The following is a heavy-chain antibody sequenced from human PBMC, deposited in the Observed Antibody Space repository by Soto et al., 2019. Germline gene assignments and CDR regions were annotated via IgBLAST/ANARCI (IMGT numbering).Heavy chain of an antibody. D-gene: IGHD4-17*01. CDR2: ISYDGSHK. CDR3: AKDYYGGNSGPGYYFDY. J-gene: IGHJ4*02. Sequence: GGSLRLSCAASGFTFSSNGMHWVRQAAGKGLEWVAVISYDGSHKYYADSVKARFTISRDNSKNTLYLQMNSLRAEDTAVYYCAKDYYGGNSGPGYYFDYWGQGTLVTVS. CDR1: GFTFSSNG. V-gene: IGHV3-30*18.